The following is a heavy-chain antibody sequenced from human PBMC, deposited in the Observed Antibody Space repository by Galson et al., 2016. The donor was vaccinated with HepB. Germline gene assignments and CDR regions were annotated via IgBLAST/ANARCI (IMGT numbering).Heavy chain of an antibody. V-gene: IGHV3-49*04. J-gene: IGHJ6*02. CDR2: IRKKAYDGTT. Sequence: SLRLSCATSGFTFGDYAMSWVRQAPGKGLEWIGFIRKKAYDGTTEYAASVNGRFTISRDDSKSVAYLQMHSLTTDDTAVYYCARDRGCSSTHCQDYYYYYYGMDVWGQGTTVTVSS. CDR1: GFTFGDYA. D-gene: IGHD2-2*01. CDR3: ARDRGCSSTHCQDYYYYYYGMDV.